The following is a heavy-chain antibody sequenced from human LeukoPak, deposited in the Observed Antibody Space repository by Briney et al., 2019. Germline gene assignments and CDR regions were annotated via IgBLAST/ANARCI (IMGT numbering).Heavy chain of an antibody. CDR1: GFTFSNYA. J-gene: IGHJ4*02. CDR3: GRDSRWAQPDY. Sequence: GGSLRLSCAASGFTFSNYAMSWVRQAPGKGLQWVSAISGSGGSTYYADSVKGRFTVSRDNSKNMVYLQINSLTAEDTAIYYCGRDSRWAQPDYWGQGTLVTVSS. CDR2: ISGSGGST. D-gene: IGHD5-24*01. V-gene: IGHV3-23*01.